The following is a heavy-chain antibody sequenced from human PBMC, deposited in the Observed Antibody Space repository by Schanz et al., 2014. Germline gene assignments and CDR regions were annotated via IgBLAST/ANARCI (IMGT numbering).Heavy chain of an antibody. J-gene: IGHJ6*03. D-gene: IGHD2-2*02. Sequence: QVLLVQSGAEVRKPGASVKVSCKASGYTFISYGISWVRQAPGQGLEWMGRIIPILGIANYAQKFQGRGTITADKSSFTAYMELTSLRSEDTAVYYCAGTYCSSTSCYTGYYYMDVWGKGTTGTVSS. V-gene: IGHV1-69*09. CDR2: IIPILGIA. CDR1: GYTFISYG. CDR3: AGTYCSSTSCYTGYYYMDV.